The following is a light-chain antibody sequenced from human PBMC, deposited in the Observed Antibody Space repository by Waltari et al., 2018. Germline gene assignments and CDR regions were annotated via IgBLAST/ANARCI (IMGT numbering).Light chain of an antibody. J-gene: IGLJ2*01. CDR2: EVN. V-gene: IGLV2-8*01. CDR1: SSDVGAYNY. Sequence: QSALTQPPSASGSPGQSVTISCTGTSSDVGAYNYVSWYQQHPGKAPKLMIYEVNERPSGVPDRFSGSKSGNTASLTVSGLQAEDEADYYCSSYAGSNTVVFGGGTKLTVL. CDR3: SSYAGSNTVV.